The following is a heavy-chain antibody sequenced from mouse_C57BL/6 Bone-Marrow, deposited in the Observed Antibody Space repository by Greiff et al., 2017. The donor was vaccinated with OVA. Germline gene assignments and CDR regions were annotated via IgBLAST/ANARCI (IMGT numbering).Heavy chain of an antibody. J-gene: IGHJ3*01. Sequence: EVQLQQSGPVLVKPGASVKMSCTASGYTFTDYYMNWVKQSHGKSLEWIGVINPYNGGTSYNQKFKGKATLTVDKSSSTAYMELNSLTSEDSAVYYCLYYGSSFAYWGQGTLVTVSA. CDR1: GYTFTDYY. D-gene: IGHD1-1*01. CDR3: LYYGSSFAY. CDR2: INPYNGGT. V-gene: IGHV1-19*01.